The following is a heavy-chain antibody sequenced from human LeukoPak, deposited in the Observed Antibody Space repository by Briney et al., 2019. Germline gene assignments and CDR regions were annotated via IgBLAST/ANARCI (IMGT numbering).Heavy chain of an antibody. CDR2: INPSGGST. D-gene: IGHD3-10*01. J-gene: IGHJ3*02. Sequence: ASVKVSCKASGYTFTSYYMHWARQAPGQGLEWMGIINPSGGSTSYAQKFQGRVTMTRDTSTSTVYMELSSLRSEDTAVYYCARAEGSGSYYSQDAFDIWGQGTMVTVSS. V-gene: IGHV1-46*01. CDR1: GYTFTSYY. CDR3: ARAEGSGSYYSQDAFDI.